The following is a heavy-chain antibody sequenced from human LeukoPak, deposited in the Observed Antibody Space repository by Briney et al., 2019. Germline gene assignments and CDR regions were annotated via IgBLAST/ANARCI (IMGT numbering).Heavy chain of an antibody. CDR1: GGSFSGYY. D-gene: IGHD3-22*01. CDR2: INHSGST. J-gene: IGHJ3*02. Sequence: PSQTLSLTCAVYGGSFSGYYWSWIRQPPGKGLEWIGEINHSGSTNYNPSLKSRVTISVDTSKNQFSLKLSSVTAADTAVYYCATYYESSGYFAFDIWGQGTMVTVS. CDR3: ATYYESSGYFAFDI. V-gene: IGHV4-34*01.